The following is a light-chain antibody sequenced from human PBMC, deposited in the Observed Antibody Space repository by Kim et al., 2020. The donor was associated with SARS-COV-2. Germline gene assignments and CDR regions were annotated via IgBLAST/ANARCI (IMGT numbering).Light chain of an antibody. Sequence: SYELTQPPSVSVAPGKTARITCGGNNIGSDSVHWYQQKPGQAPVLVIYYDSDRPSGIPERFSGSNSRNTATLTISRVEVGDEADYYCHVWHSSTDHPGVFGGGTKLTVL. CDR2: YDS. V-gene: IGLV3-21*04. J-gene: IGLJ3*02. CDR3: HVWHSSTDHPGV. CDR1: NIGSDS.